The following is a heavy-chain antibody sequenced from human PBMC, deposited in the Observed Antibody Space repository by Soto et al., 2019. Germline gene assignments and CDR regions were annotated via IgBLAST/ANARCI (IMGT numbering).Heavy chain of an antibody. CDR3: ARVWGYDFWSGYPNHYYGMDV. CDR2: ISSSGSTI. J-gene: IGHJ6*02. D-gene: IGHD3-3*01. CDR1: GFTFSSDE. V-gene: IGHV3-48*03. Sequence: GGSLRLSCAASGFTFSSDEINSVRQVRGKWLEWVSYISSSGSTIYYADSVKGRFTISRDNAKNSLYLQMNSLRAEDTAVYYCARVWGYDFWSGYPNHYYGMDVWGQGTTVTVSS.